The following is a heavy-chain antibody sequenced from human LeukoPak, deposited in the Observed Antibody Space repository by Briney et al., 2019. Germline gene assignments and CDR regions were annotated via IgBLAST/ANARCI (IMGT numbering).Heavy chain of an antibody. CDR2: IIPIFGTA. CDR3: ARDRYYGSGSIHTFDY. CDR1: GGTFSSYA. D-gene: IGHD3-10*01. V-gene: IGHV1-69*13. J-gene: IGHJ4*02. Sequence: SVKVSCKASGGTFSSYAISWVRQAPGQGLEWMGGIIPIFGTANYAQKFQGRVTITADESTSTAYMELSSLRSEDTAVYYCARDRYYGSGSIHTFDYWGQGTLVTVSS.